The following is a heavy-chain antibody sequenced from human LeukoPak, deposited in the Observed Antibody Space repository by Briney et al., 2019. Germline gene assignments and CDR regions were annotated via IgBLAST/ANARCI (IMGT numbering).Heavy chain of an antibody. D-gene: IGHD6-13*01. CDR1: GFTFSSYG. CDR2: IWYDGSNK. CDR3: AKDQGIAAAGTLNY. Sequence: GGSLRLSCAASGFTFSSYGMHWVRQAPGKGLEWVAVIWYDGSNKYYADSGKGRFTISRDNSKNTLYLQMNSLRAEDTVVYYCAKDQGIAAAGTLNYRGQGTLVTVSS. V-gene: IGHV3-33*06. J-gene: IGHJ4*02.